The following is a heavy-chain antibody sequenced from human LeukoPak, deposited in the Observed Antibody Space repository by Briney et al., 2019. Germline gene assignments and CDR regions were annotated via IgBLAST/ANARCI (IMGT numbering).Heavy chain of an antibody. Sequence: ASVKVSCKASGYTFTGYYMHWVRQAPGQGLEWMAWINGATGNTEYSQKFQARVTITRDTSASTAYMELSSLRSEDTAVYYCARSTIIVPNTSYYYYYMDVWGQGTTVTVSS. V-gene: IGHV1-3*01. D-gene: IGHD3-22*01. CDR3: ARSTIIVPNTSYYYYYMDV. J-gene: IGHJ6*02. CDR2: INGATGNT. CDR1: GYTFTGYY.